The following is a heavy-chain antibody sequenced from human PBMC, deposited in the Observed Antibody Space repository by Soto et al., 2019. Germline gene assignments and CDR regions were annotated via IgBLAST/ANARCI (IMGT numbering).Heavy chain of an antibody. CDR1: GYSFTSYW. J-gene: IGHJ4*02. CDR3: ASRDCSGGSCYSGFDY. D-gene: IGHD2-15*01. V-gene: IGHV5-51*01. Sequence: PGESLKISCKGSGYSFTSYWIGWVGQMPGKGLEWMGIIYPGDSDTRYSPSFQGQVTISADKSISTAYLQWSSLKASDTAMYYCASRDCSGGSCYSGFDYWGQGTLVAVSS. CDR2: IYPGDSDT.